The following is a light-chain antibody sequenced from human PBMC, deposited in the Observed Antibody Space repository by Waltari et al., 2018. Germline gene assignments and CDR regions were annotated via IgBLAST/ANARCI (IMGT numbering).Light chain of an antibody. CDR3: SSYTSISTSVI. Sequence: HSALTQPASVSGSPGQSITISCTGTSSDIGGYDYVSWYQQNPGKAHKLMIYDVSKRPAVVFNRFSASKSGYTASRTISGLQTEDEADYYCSSYTSISTSVIFGGGTKVTVL. CDR1: SSDIGGYDY. J-gene: IGLJ2*01. V-gene: IGLV2-14*03. CDR2: DVS.